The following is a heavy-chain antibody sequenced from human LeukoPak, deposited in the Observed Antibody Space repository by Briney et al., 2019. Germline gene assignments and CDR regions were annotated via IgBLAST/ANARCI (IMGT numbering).Heavy chain of an antibody. CDR2: ISYNGVNT. CDR1: GFTVSALA. V-gene: IGHV3-30*03. CDR3: AFLGSGEKIY. Sequence: GGSLRLSCAASGFTVSALAMHWVRQAPGKGLEWLAVISYNGVNTYYADSVKGRFTISRDNSKSTLYLQMNSLRAEDTAIYYCAFLGSGEKIYWGQGTLVTVSS. D-gene: IGHD3-10*01. J-gene: IGHJ4*02.